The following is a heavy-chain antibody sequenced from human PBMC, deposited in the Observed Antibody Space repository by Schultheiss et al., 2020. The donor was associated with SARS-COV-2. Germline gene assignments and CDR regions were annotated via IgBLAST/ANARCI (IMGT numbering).Heavy chain of an antibody. CDR1: GFTFSDYY. J-gene: IGHJ4*02. D-gene: IGHD1-1*01. Sequence: GGSLRLSCAASGFTFSDYYMSWIRQAPGKGLEWVSYISSSGSTIYYADSVKGRFTMFRDNSKNTLYLQMNSLRAEDTAVYYCARGRTRTGTFDYWGQGTLVTVSS. V-gene: IGHV3-11*04. CDR2: ISSSGSTI. CDR3: ARGRTRTGTFDY.